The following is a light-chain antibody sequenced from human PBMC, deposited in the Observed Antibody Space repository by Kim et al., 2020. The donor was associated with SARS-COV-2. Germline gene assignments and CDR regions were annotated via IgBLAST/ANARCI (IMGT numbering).Light chain of an antibody. CDR1: QTISSY. V-gene: IGKV1-39*01. CDR2: AAS. J-gene: IGKJ2*01. CDR3: QQSYSTPYT. Sequence: DIQMTQSPSSLSAAVGDRVTITCRTSQTISSYLNWYQQKLGKAPKVLIYAASSLQSGVPSRFSGSGSGTDFTLTISSLQPEDFATYYCQQSYSTPYTFGQGTKLEI.